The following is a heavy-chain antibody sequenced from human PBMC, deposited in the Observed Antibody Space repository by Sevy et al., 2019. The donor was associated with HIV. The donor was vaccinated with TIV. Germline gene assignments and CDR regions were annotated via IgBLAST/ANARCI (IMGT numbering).Heavy chain of an antibody. CDR1: GFTFSSYG. Sequence: GGSLRLSCAASGFTFSSYGMHWVRQAPGKGLEWVAFIWYDGSDKYYSDSVKGRFTISRDNSKNTRYLQMNSLRAADTAVYYCASDILTGSDYWGQGTLVTVSS. V-gene: IGHV3-30*02. D-gene: IGHD3-9*01. CDR3: ASDILTGSDY. CDR2: IWYDGSDK. J-gene: IGHJ4*02.